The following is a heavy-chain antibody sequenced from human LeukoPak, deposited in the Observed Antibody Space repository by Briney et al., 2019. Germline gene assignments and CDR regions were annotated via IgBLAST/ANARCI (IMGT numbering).Heavy chain of an antibody. CDR3: ARFTPQGYGWGGYNRFDP. D-gene: IGHD3-16*01. CDR1: GGSISSYY. CDR2: IYYSGST. Sequence: SETLSLTCNVSGGSISSYYWSWIRQPPGKGLEWIGYIYYSGSTNYNPSLKSRVTISVDTSKNQFSLKLSSVTAADTAVYYCARFTPQGYGWGGYNRFDPWGQGTLVTVSS. V-gene: IGHV4-59*01. J-gene: IGHJ5*02.